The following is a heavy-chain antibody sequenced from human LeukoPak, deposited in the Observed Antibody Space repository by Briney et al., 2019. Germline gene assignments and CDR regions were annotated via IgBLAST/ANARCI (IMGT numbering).Heavy chain of an antibody. CDR1: GFTFSSYA. V-gene: IGHV3-23*01. CDR2: ISGSGGST. D-gene: IGHD3/OR15-3a*01. J-gene: IGHJ5*02. Sequence: PGGSLRLSCAASGFTFSSYAMNWVRHAPRKGLEWVSAISGSGGSTYYAGSVKGRFTISRDNSKNTLYLQMHSLRVEDTAVYYCAKDGLVYGTGRSWLDPWGEGTLVTVSS. CDR3: AKDGLVYGTGRSWLDP.